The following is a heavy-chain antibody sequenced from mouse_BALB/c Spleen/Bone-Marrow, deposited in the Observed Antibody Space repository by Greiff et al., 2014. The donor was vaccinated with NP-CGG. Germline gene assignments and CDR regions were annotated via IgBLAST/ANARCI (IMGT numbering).Heavy chain of an antibody. CDR3: ARDENYDIYGDVDV. CDR2: IRNKANGYTA. Sequence: EVQVVESGGGLVQPGGSLRLSCATSGFTFTDYYMSWVRQTPGKALEWLGFIRNKANGYTADYSVSVKGRFTISRDNSQNILYLQMNTLRAEDSATYYCARDENYDIYGDVDVWGAGTTVTVSS. V-gene: IGHV7-3*02. J-gene: IGHJ1*01. D-gene: IGHD1-1*01. CDR1: GFTFTDYY.